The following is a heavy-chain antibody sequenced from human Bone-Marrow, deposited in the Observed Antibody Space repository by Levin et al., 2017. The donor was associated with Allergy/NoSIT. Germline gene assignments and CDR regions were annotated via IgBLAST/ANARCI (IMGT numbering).Heavy chain of an antibody. CDR3: AKLPRYCADGVCYYYSHGMDV. CDR2: ISDSRTVI. Sequence: GGSLRLSCAASGFTFSTYSMNWVRQAPGKGLEWVAYISDSRTVIYYADSVKGRFTISRDNAKDSLYLQMNSLRDEDTAVYYCAKLPRYCADGVCYYYSHGMDVWGQGTTVTVSS. D-gene: IGHD2-8*01. V-gene: IGHV3-48*02. CDR1: GFTFSTYS. J-gene: IGHJ6*02.